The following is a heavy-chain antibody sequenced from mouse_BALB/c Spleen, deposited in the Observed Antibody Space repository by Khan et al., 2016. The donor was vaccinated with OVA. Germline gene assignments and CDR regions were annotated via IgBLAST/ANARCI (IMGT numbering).Heavy chain of an antibody. CDR2: ISYSGST. D-gene: IGHD1-1*01. V-gene: IGHV3-2*02. CDR3: ARGNYYGYAMDY. CDR1: GYSITSNYA. Sequence: EVQLQESGPGLVKPFQSLSLTCTVTGYSITSNYAWNWIRQFPGNKLEWVGYISYSGSTSYNPSLKSRISITRDTSKNQFFLQLHSVTTEDTATYYCARGNYYGYAMDYWGQGTSVTVAS. J-gene: IGHJ4*01.